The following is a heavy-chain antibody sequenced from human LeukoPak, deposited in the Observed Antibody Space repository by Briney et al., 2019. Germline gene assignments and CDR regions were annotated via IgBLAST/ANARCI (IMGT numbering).Heavy chain of an antibody. CDR3: VRALRVVDY. V-gene: IGHV3-48*03. Sequence: GGSLRLSCAASGFTFSSYEMNWVRQAPGKGLEWVSYISSSGSTIYYADSVKGRFTISRDNAKNSLYLQMNSLRAEDTAVYYCVRALRVVDYWGQGTLVTVSS. D-gene: IGHD5-12*01. CDR2: ISSSGSTI. J-gene: IGHJ4*02. CDR1: GFTFSSYE.